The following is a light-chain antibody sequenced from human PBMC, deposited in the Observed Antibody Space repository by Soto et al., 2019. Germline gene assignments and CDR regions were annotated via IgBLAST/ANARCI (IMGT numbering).Light chain of an antibody. CDR2: WAS. Sequence: DIVMTQSPDSLAVSLGERATINCKSSQSVLYSSNNKNYLAWYQQKPGQPPKLLIYWASTRESGVPDRFSGSGSGTDFTLTISSLQDEDVAVYYCQQYYSTPDTFGQGTKLAIK. J-gene: IGKJ2*01. CDR3: QQYYSTPDT. V-gene: IGKV4-1*01. CDR1: QSVLYSSNNKNY.